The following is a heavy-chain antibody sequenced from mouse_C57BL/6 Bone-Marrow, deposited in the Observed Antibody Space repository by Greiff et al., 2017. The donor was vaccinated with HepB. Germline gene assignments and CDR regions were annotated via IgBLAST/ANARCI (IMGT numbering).Heavy chain of an antibody. V-gene: IGHV1-64*01. CDR3: AKVSSSYAMDY. D-gene: IGHD1-1*01. Sequence: QVQLQQPGAELVKPGASVKLSCKASGYTFTSYWMHWVKQRPGQGLEWIGMIHPNSGSTNYNEKFKSKATLAVDKSSSTAYMQLSSLTSEDSAVYDCAKVSSSYAMDYWGQGTSVTVSS. J-gene: IGHJ4*01. CDR1: GYTFTSYW. CDR2: IHPNSGST.